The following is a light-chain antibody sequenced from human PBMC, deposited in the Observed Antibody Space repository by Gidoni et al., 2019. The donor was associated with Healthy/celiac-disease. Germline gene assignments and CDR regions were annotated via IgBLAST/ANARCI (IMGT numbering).Light chain of an antibody. V-gene: IGKV2-28*01. Sequence: IVTPHPPLSLSVTPGEPAFISCRSSQSLLHSNGYNYLDWYLQKPGQSPQLLIYLGSNRASGVPDRFSGSGSGTDFTLKISRVEAEDVGVYYCKQALQTPFTFGPGTKVDIK. J-gene: IGKJ3*01. CDR2: LGS. CDR3: KQALQTPFT. CDR1: QSLLHSNGYNY.